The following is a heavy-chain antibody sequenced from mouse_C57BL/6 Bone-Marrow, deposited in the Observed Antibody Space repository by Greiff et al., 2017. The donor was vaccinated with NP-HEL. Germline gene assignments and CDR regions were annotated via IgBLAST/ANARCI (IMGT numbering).Heavy chain of an antibody. V-gene: IGHV1-20*01. CDR1: GYSFTGYF. Sequence: VQLKESGPELVKPGDSVKLSCKASGYSFTGYFMNWVMQSPGKSLEWIGRINPSNGDTFYNQKFKGKATLTVDKSSSTAHLGLRSLTSEDAAVYYCARGAYYYGSTFAYWGQGTPVTVSA. CDR2: INPSNGDT. CDR3: ARGAYYYGSTFAY. J-gene: IGHJ3*01. D-gene: IGHD1-1*01.